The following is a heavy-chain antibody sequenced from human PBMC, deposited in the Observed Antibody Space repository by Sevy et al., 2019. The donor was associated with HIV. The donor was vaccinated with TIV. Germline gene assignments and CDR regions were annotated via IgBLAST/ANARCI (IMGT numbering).Heavy chain of an antibody. Sequence: SETLSLTCIVSDYSITSGYFWGWVRQPPGKGLEGIARIYHRGNTDYNPSLKSRVSMSVDTSNNKFSLKLKSVTAADRAVYYCASLSVALSEYDYFDDWGQGILVTVSS. V-gene: IGHV4-38-2*02. CDR3: ASLSVALSEYDYFDD. CDR2: IYHRGNT. CDR1: DYSITSGYF. D-gene: IGHD5-12*01. J-gene: IGHJ4*02.